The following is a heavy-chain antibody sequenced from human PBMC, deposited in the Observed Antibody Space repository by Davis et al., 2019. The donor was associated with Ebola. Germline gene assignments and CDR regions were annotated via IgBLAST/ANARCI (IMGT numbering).Heavy chain of an antibody. CDR3: AIGGSTSSNYYGMDV. D-gene: IGHD2-2*01. Sequence: GGSLRLSCQGSGYSFTSYWIGWVRQMPGKGLEWMGIIYPGDSYTNYGPSFQGHVTIPADKSISTAYLQWSSLKASDTAMYYCAIGGSTSSNYYGMDVWGQGTTVTVSS. CDR2: IYPGDSYT. CDR1: GYSFTSYW. J-gene: IGHJ6*02. V-gene: IGHV5-10-1*01.